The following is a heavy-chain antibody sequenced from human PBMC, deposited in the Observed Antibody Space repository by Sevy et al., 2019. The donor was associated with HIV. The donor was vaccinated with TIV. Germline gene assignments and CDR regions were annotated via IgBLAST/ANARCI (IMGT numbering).Heavy chain of an antibody. CDR2: ISGSGGSGDKT. J-gene: IGHJ4*02. CDR3: ARKYDSSGYFDY. Sequence: GSLRLSCAASGFTFSRYAMNWVRQAPGKGLQWVSGISGSGGSGDKTNYADSVKGRFTISRDDSKNSLYLQLNSLRAEDTAIYYCARKYDSSGYFDYWGQGTLVTVSS. V-gene: IGHV3-23*01. D-gene: IGHD3-22*01. CDR1: GFTFSRYA.